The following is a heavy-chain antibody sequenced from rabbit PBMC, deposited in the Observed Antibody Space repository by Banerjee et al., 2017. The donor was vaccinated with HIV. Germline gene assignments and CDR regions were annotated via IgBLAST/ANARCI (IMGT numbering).Heavy chain of an antibody. CDR3: ARSGGYLRLDL. V-gene: IGHV1S32*01. D-gene: IGHD1-1*01. Sequence: KESGGRLVTPGGTLTLTCTASGSDISSYAMGWVRQAPGKGLEFIGWINSGGNPFYASWVNGRFTITRNTNLNTVTLQMTSLTAADTATYFCARSGGYLRLDLWGPGTLVTVS. CDR1: GSDISSYA. J-gene: IGHJ3*01. CDR2: INSGGNP.